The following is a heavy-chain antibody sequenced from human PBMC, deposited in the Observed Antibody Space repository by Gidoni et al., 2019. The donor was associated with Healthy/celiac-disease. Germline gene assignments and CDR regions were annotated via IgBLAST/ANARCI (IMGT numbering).Heavy chain of an antibody. Sequence: EVQLVESGGGLVQPGGSLRLSCAASGFTFRSYWLHWVRQAPGKGLVWVSRINSDGSSTSYADSVKGRFTISRDNAKNTLYLQMNSLRAEDTAVYYCASGFSRSYYYYYGMDVWGQGTTVTVSS. CDR1: GFTFRSYW. CDR3: ASGFSRSYYYYYGMDV. D-gene: IGHD3-3*01. J-gene: IGHJ6*02. V-gene: IGHV3-74*01. CDR2: INSDGSST.